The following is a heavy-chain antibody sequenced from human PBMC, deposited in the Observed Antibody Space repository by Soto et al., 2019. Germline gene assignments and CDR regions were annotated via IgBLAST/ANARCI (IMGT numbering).Heavy chain of an antibody. CDR3: ARAGDYGYWDFDY. J-gene: IGHJ4*02. Sequence: SDTLSLTCTVSGGSISSYYWSWIRQPPGKGLESIGYIYYTGSTNYNPSLKSRVTISVDTSKNQFSLKLSSVAAADTAVYYCARAGDYGYWDFDYWGQVPLFPVSS. CDR1: GGSISSYY. CDR2: IYYTGST. V-gene: IGHV4-59*07. D-gene: IGHD4-17*01.